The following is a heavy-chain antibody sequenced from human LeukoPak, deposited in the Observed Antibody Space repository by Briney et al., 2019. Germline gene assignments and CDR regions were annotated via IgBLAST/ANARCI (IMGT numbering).Heavy chain of an antibody. CDR2: ITGSSGST. D-gene: IGHD2-2*01. J-gene: IGHJ3*02. CDR3: AKVVVPAALDAFHI. Sequence: PGGSLRLSCVASGFSFSSYAMSWVRQAPGKGLEWVSGITGSSGSTYYTDSVRGRFTISKDNSANTPYLQMNSLRADDTAVYYRAKVVVPAALDAFHIWGQGTMVTVSS. V-gene: IGHV3-23*01. CDR1: GFSFSSYA.